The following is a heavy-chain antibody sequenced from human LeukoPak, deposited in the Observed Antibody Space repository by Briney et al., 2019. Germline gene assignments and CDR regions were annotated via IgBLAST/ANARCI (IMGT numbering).Heavy chain of an antibody. CDR3: ARGRKVGATTFDY. CDR1: GGSISSGDYS. J-gene: IGHJ4*02. D-gene: IGHD1-26*01. Sequence: PSQTLSLTCTVSGGSISSGDYSWSWIRQPPGKGLEWIGNIFYSGTTYYNPSLKSRLPISVDASKNQFSLRLSSVTAAGTAVYYCARGRKVGATTFDYWGQGTLVTVSS. V-gene: IGHV4-30-4*01. CDR2: IFYSGTT.